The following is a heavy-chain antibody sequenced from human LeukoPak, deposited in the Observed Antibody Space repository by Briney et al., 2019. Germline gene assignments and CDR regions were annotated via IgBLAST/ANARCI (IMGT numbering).Heavy chain of an antibody. V-gene: IGHV3-66*01. CDR1: GFTFSSYS. Sequence: GGSLRLSCAASGFTFSSYSMNWVRQAPGKGPEWVSVIYSGGSTYYADSVKGRFTISRDNAKNSLYLQMNSLRVEDTAVYYCAKVAKYYYGSETYYFFEHWGQGTPVTASS. D-gene: IGHD3-10*01. CDR2: IYSGGST. J-gene: IGHJ4*02. CDR3: AKVAKYYYGSETYYFFEH.